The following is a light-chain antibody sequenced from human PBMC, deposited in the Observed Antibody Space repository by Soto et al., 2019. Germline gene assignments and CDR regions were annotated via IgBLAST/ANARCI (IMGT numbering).Light chain of an antibody. J-gene: IGLJ2*01. CDR1: STDVGSHDL. CDR3: CSYAGSSALL. CDR2: EGS. Sequence: QSVLAQPASVSGSPGQSITISCTGISTDVGSHDLVSWYKHPPGKAPKLIIYEGSKRPSGVSNRFSGSKSGNTASLTISLLQAEDEADYYCCSYAGSSALLFGGGTKLTVL. V-gene: IGLV2-23*01.